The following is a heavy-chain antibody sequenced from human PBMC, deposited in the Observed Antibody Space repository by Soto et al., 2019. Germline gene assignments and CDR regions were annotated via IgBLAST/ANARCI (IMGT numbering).Heavy chain of an antibody. CDR3: ATTSITIFGVVIPRYYGMDV. D-gene: IGHD3-3*01. CDR1: GYSFTSYW. Sequence: RGESLKISCKGSGYSFTSYWISWVRQMPGKGLEWMGRIDPSDSYTNYSPSFQGHVTISADKSISTAYLQWSSLKASDTAMYYCATTSITIFGVVIPRYYGMDVWGQGTTVTVSS. CDR2: IDPSDSYT. J-gene: IGHJ6*02. V-gene: IGHV5-10-1*01.